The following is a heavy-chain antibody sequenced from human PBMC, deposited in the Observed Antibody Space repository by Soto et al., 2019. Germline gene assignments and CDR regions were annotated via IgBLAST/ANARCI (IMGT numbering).Heavy chain of an antibody. CDR1: GGSISSSNR. Sequence: TLSLTCAVSGGSISSSNRWSWVRQPPGKGLEWSGEIYHSGSTNYNPSLKSRVTISVDKSKNQFSLKLSSVTAADTAVYYCAREGSSGWYRGFYFDYWGQGTLVTVAS. CDR2: IYHSGST. V-gene: IGHV4-4*02. D-gene: IGHD6-19*01. J-gene: IGHJ4*02. CDR3: AREGSSGWYRGFYFDY.